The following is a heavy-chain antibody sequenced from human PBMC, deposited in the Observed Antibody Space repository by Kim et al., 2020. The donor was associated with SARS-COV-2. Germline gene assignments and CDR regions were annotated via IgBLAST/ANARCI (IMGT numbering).Heavy chain of an antibody. V-gene: IGHV1-2*02. CDR3: ARGGSGGFGFHY. D-gene: IGHD3-10*01. J-gene: IGHJ4*02. CDR1: GYSFIGYY. Sequence: ASVKVSCKAFGYSFIGYYMHWVRQAPGQGLEWMGWINPNGGGTNYAQKFQGRVTMTRDTSISTAYMELSSLRSDDTAVYYCARGGSGGFGFHYWGQGTLVTVSS. CDR2: INPNGGGT.